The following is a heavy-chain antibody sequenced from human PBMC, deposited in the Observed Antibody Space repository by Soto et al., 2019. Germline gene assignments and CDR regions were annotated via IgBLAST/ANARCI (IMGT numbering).Heavy chain of an antibody. CDR1: GFTFSSYG. V-gene: IGHV3-15*07. CDR3: CVIKRRDQYSTSGYWFDP. J-gene: IGHJ5*02. CDR2: IKSKADGETK. Sequence: PGGSLRLSCAASGFTFSSYGMHWVRQAPGKGLEWVGRIKSKADGETKDYGAPVRGRFTISRDDSQDILYLHMNSLRIEDTAVYYCCVIKRRDQYSTSGYWFDPWGPGTLVTVSS. D-gene: IGHD4-4*01.